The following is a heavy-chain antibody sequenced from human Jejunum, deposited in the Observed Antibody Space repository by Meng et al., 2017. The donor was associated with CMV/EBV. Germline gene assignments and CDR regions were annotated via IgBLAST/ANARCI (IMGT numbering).Heavy chain of an antibody. CDR1: SGAFT. CDR3: ARVDCSRSSCYLGNGMYDL. Sequence: SGAFTWGWIRPHSGKELVWIGYLRSDKSPYYCPSLRGRILMSVDMSKSQLSLELRSVTAADTALYYCARVDCSRSSCYLGNGMYDLWGQGTLVTVSS. D-gene: IGHD2-2*01. J-gene: IGHJ5*02. CDR2: LRSDKSP. V-gene: IGHV4-31*02.